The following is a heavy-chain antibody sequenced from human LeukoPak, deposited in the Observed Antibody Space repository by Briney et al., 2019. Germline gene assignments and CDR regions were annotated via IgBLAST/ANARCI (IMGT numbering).Heavy chain of an antibody. CDR2: IYHSGST. D-gene: IGHD4-11*01. Sequence: SETLSLTCTVSGGSISSSSYYWGWIRQPPGKGLEWIGSIYHSGSTYYNPSLKSRVTISVDTSKNQFSLKLSSVTAADTAVYYCARAYDYSSMDVWGKGTTVTVSS. CDR3: ARAYDYSSMDV. J-gene: IGHJ6*03. V-gene: IGHV4-39*07. CDR1: GGSISSSSYY.